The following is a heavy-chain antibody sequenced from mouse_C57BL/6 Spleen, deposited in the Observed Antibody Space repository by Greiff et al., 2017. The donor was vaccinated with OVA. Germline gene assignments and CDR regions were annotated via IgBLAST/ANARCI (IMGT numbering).Heavy chain of an antibody. Sequence: DVHLVVSGGDLVKPGGSLKLSCAASGFTFSSYGMSWVRQTPDKRLEWVATISSGGSYTYYPDSVKGRFTISRDNAKNTLYLQMSSLKSEDTAMYYCAREGAMDYWGQGTSVTVSS. CDR2: ISSGGSYT. J-gene: IGHJ4*01. V-gene: IGHV5-6*01. CDR3: AREGAMDY. CDR1: GFTFSSYG.